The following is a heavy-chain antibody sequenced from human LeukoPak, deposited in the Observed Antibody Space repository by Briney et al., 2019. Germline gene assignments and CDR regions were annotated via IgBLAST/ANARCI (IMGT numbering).Heavy chain of an antibody. V-gene: IGHV3-66*01. CDR2: IYSGGSA. CDR1: GFTFCNNY. J-gene: IGHJ3*02. Sequence: RGGSLRLSCAASGFTFCNNYMNWVRHAPGGGREWVSVIYSGGSAYYAEPGKGRFPISRDNSQKTVYLPKNNLRAEDTAVYYCAREVSEWLSAFDIWGQGTMVTVSS. D-gene: IGHD6-19*01. CDR3: AREVSEWLSAFDI.